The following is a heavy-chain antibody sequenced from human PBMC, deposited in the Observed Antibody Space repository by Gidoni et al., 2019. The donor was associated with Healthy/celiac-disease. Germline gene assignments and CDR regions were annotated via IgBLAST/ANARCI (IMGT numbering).Heavy chain of an antibody. CDR1: GFTFSSYW. CDR2: INSDGSST. CDR3: AKVDWNYAYFDY. Sequence: EVQLVESGGGLVQPGGSLRLSCAASGFTFSSYWMHWVRQAPGKGLVWVSRINSDGSSTSYADSVKGRFTISRDNAKNTLYLQMNSLRAEDTAVYYCAKVDWNYAYFDYWGQGTLVTLSS. J-gene: IGHJ4*02. D-gene: IGHD1-7*01. V-gene: IGHV3-74*01.